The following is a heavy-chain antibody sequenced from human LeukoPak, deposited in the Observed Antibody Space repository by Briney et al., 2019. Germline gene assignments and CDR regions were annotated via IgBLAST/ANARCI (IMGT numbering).Heavy chain of an antibody. J-gene: IGHJ5*02. CDR1: GYTLTELS. D-gene: IGHD3-10*01. Sequence: GASVKVSCKVSGYTLTELSMHWVRQAPGKGLEWMGGFDPEDGETIYAQKLQGRVTMTTDTSTSTAYMELRSLRSDDTAVYYCARDRDVLLWFGGGSNWFDPWGQGTLVTVSS. V-gene: IGHV1-24*01. CDR2: FDPEDGET. CDR3: ARDRDVLLWFGGGSNWFDP.